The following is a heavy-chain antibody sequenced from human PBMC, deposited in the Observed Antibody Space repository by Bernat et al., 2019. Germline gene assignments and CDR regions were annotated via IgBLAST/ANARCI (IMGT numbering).Heavy chain of an antibody. D-gene: IGHD3-22*01. J-gene: IGHJ4*02. CDR3: TRTRSGANGGDY. V-gene: IGHV6-1*01. CDR1: GDTVSSNNAA. CDR2: TYYRSQWHY. Sequence: QIQLHQSGPGLLRPSQILSLTCAISGDTVSSNNAAWDWIRQSPSRGLEWLGRTYYRSQWHYDYAASVKSRITVNPDTSKNQFSLQLRSVTPDDTAIYYWTRTRSGANGGDYWGQGTLVTVSS.